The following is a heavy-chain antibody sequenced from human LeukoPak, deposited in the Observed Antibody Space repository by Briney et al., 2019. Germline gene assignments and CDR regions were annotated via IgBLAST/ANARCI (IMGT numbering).Heavy chain of an antibody. V-gene: IGHV4-31*03. D-gene: IGHD3-10*01. CDR2: IYYSGSS. CDR3: ARELWFVNAPGSWFDP. Sequence: PSQTLSLTCTVSGGSISSGGYYWSWIRQHPGKGLEWIGYIYYSGSSYYNPSLKSRVTISVDKSKNQFSLRLTSVTAADTAVYYCARELWFVNAPGSWFDPWGQGTLVTVSS. J-gene: IGHJ5*02. CDR1: GGSISSGGYY.